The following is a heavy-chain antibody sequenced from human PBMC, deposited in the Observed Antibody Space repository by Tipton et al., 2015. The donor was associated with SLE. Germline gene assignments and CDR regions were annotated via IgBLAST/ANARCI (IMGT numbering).Heavy chain of an antibody. J-gene: IGHJ2*01. CDR2: IYYSGST. D-gene: IGHD3-3*02. Sequence: TLSLTCTVSGGSISSGGYYWSWIRQHPGKGLEWIGYIYYSGSTNYNPSLKSRVTISVDTSKNQFSLKLSSVTAADTAVYYCARVQGFSSWYFDLWGRGTLVTVSS. CDR1: GGSISSGGYY. CDR3: ARVQGFSSWYFDL. V-gene: IGHV4-61*08.